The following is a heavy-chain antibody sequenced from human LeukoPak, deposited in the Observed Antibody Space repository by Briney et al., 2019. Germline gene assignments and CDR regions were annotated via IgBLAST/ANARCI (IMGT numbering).Heavy chain of an antibody. CDR2: INHSGST. J-gene: IGHJ4*02. D-gene: IGHD3-16*02. V-gene: IGHV4-34*01. CDR1: GGSFSGYY. Sequence: PSETLSLTCAVYGGSFSGYYWSWIRQPPGKGLEWIGEINHSGSTNYNPSLKSRVTISVDTSKNQFSLKLSSVTAADTAVYYCARAGLRLGELSFVVDYWGQGTLVTVSS. CDR3: ARAGLRLGELSFVVDY.